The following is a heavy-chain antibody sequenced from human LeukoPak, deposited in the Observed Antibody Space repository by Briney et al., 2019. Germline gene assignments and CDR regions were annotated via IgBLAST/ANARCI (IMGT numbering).Heavy chain of an antibody. V-gene: IGHV3-15*01. D-gene: IGHD3-10*01. CDR1: GLSFTNTW. CDR3: ATEGGSGSYYGDDAFDM. J-gene: IGHJ3*02. Sequence: GGSLRLSCAASGLSFTNTWMSWVRQAPGKGLEWVGRVKSKADDSTTDYAAPVQGRFTISRDDSKNTLSLQMNSLKTEDTAVYYCATEGGSGSYYGDDAFDMWGQGTMVTVSS. CDR2: VKSKADDSTT.